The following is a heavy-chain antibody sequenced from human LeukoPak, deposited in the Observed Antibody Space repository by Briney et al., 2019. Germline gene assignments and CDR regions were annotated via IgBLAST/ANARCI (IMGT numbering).Heavy chain of an antibody. CDR1: GYAFSDYY. Sequence: ASVKVSCKASGYAFSDYYMHWVRQAPGQGLEWMGWIDPTSGDTKYAHKFQGRVSMTRDTSISTADMEVSSLRSDDTAVYYCARGTPRSYCTPIDCNPNWFDPWGQGTLVTVSS. J-gene: IGHJ5*02. D-gene: IGHD2-8*01. V-gene: IGHV1-2*02. CDR2: IDPTSGDT. CDR3: ARGTPRSYCTPIDCNPNWFDP.